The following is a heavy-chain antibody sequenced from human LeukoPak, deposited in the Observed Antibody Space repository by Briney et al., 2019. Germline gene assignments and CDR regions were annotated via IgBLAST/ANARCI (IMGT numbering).Heavy chain of an antibody. D-gene: IGHD3-22*01. CDR3: ARRYYDSSGYYYHAFDI. Sequence: SETLSLTCTVSGGSISSGGYYWSWIRQHPGKGLEWIGYIYYSGSTYYNPSLKSRVTISVDTSKNQFSLKLSSVTAADTAVYYCARRYYDSSGYYYHAFDIWGQGTMVTVSS. CDR1: GGSISSGGYY. CDR2: IYYSGST. V-gene: IGHV4-31*03. J-gene: IGHJ3*02.